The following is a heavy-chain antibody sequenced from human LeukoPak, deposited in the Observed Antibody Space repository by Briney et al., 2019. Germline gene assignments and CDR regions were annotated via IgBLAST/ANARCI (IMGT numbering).Heavy chain of an antibody. CDR2: ISAYIGNT. Sequence: GASGRVSAKASGYTFTSYGISWGRRAPGQGLKGRGGISAYIGNTNYAQKLQGRVTMTTDTSTSTAYMELRSLRSDDTAVYYCARTASDYYDSSGYYYPYPFDYWGQGTLVTVSS. V-gene: IGHV1-18*01. CDR3: ARTASDYYDSSGYYYPYPFDY. J-gene: IGHJ4*02. CDR1: GYTFTSYG. D-gene: IGHD3-22*01.